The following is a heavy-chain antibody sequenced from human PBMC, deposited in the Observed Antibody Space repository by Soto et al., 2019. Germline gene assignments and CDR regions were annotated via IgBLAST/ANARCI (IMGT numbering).Heavy chain of an antibody. J-gene: IGHJ4*02. CDR3: AADRAYYDIW. V-gene: IGHV3-15*01. CDR1: GFTFINAW. Sequence: EVQLVESGGGLVQPGGSLRLSCAASGFTFINAWMNWVRQAPGKGLEWVGRIKSKGDGGTIDYTSPVKGRFTISRDDSKNMVYLQMDSLRTEDTAIYYCAADRAYYDIWWGQGTLVTVSS. CDR2: IKSKGDGGTI. D-gene: IGHD3-22*01.